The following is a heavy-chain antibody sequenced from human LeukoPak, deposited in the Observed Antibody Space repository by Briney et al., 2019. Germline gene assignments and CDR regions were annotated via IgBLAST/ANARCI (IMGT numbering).Heavy chain of an antibody. CDR1: GYRFNAYW. CDR2: IYPDDSDT. Sequence: NTGESLKISCKGFGYRFNAYWIAWVRQMPGKGLEWMGIIYPDDSDTRYSPSFQGQVTISADKSVRTAYLQWSSLKASDTAMYYCARPNITSYYDSRGYDAFDVWGQGTMVTVSS. D-gene: IGHD3-22*01. J-gene: IGHJ3*01. V-gene: IGHV5-51*01. CDR3: ARPNITSYYDSRGYDAFDV.